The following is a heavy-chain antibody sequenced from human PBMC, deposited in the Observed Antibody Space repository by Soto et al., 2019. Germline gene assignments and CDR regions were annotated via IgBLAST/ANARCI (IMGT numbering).Heavy chain of an antibody. Sequence: XVKVSCKASGYTFTRSGISWVRQAPGQGLEWMGWISTYNGDTNYAQTFQGRVTMTTDTSTSTVYMELGSLRSEDTAVYYCAREGVAPYYYYGMDVWGQGTPVTVSS. D-gene: IGHD5-12*01. CDR2: ISTYNGDT. V-gene: IGHV1-18*01. CDR1: GYTFTRSG. CDR3: AREGVAPYYYYGMDV. J-gene: IGHJ6*02.